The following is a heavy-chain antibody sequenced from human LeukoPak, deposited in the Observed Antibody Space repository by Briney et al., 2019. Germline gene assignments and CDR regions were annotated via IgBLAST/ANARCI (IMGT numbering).Heavy chain of an antibody. CDR2: IYSGGDT. J-gene: IGHJ4*02. CDR1: GFSVSDFF. Sequence: GGSLRLSCAASGFSVSDFFMSWVRLAPGEGLEWVSVIYSGGDTFHAESVKGRFTLSRDNSKNILYLQMNSLRAEDTAVYYCTRDPDGWGQGTLVTVSS. V-gene: IGHV3-66*01. CDR3: TRDPDG.